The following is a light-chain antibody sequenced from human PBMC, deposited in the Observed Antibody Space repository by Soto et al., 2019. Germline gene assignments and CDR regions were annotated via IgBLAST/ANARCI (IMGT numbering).Light chain of an antibody. CDR1: QSVSSN. Sequence: EVVMTQSPATLSVSPGERVTLSCRASQSVSSNLAWYYHKPGQAPRLLIQGASTRATGIPARFSGSGSGSEFTLSISSLQSEDFAVYYCQQYNNWPLTFGQGTRVEIK. J-gene: IGKJ1*01. V-gene: IGKV3-15*01. CDR3: QQYNNWPLT. CDR2: GAS.